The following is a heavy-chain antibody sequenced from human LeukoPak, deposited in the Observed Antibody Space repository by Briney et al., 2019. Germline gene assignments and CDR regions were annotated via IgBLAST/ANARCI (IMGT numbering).Heavy chain of an antibody. Sequence: SETLSLTCTVSGGSISSSSYYWGWIRQPPGKGLEWIGSIYYSGSTYYNPSLKSRVTISVDTSKNQFSLKLSSVTAADTAVYYCARDRDLTFDYWGQGTLVTVSS. CDR2: IYYSGST. J-gene: IGHJ4*02. D-gene: IGHD3-10*01. CDR3: ARDRDLTFDY. V-gene: IGHV4-39*02. CDR1: GGSISSSSYY.